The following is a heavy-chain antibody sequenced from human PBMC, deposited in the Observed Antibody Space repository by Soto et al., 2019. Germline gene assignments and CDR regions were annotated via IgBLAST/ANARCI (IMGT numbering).Heavy chain of an antibody. Sequence: SVKVSCKASGGTFSSYAISWVRQAPGQGLEWMGGIIPIFGTANYAQKFQGRVTITADESTSTAYMELSSLRSEDTAVYYCASNYDFWSGYYTILRYYYYGMDVWGQGTTVTVSS. D-gene: IGHD3-3*01. CDR1: GGTFSSYA. V-gene: IGHV1-69*13. CDR2: IIPIFGTA. CDR3: ASNYDFWSGYYTILRYYYYGMDV. J-gene: IGHJ6*02.